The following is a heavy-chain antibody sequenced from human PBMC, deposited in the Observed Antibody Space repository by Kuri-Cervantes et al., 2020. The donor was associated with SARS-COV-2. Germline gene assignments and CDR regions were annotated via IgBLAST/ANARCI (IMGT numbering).Heavy chain of an antibody. CDR3: ASNSNYWYYGMDV. Sequence: ASVKVSCKASGYTFTGYYMHWVRQAPGQGLEWMEWINPNSGGTNYAQEFQGRVSMTRDTSISTAYMELSRLRSDDTSVYYCASNSNYWYYGMDVWGQGTTVTVSS. J-gene: IGHJ6*02. CDR2: INPNSGGT. D-gene: IGHD4-11*01. CDR1: GYTFTGYY. V-gene: IGHV1-2*02.